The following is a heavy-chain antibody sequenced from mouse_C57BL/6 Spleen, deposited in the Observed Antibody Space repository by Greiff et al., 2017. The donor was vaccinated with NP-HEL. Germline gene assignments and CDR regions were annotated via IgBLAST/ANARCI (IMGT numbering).Heavy chain of an antibody. Sequence: VQLQQSGAELVKPGASVKISCKASGYTFTDYYINWVKQRPGQGLEWIGKIGPGSGSTYYNEKFKGNATMTADKSTSTAYMQLSSLTSEDSAVYFCASQLGRVNFDYWGQGTTLTVSS. J-gene: IGHJ2*01. CDR2: IGPGSGST. D-gene: IGHD4-1*02. V-gene: IGHV1-77*01. CDR1: GYTFTDYY. CDR3: ASQLGRVNFDY.